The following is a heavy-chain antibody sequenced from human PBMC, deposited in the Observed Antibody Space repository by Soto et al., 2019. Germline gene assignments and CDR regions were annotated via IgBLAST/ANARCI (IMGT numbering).Heavy chain of an antibody. CDR3: ATRPLLPGAP. D-gene: IGHD3-22*01. V-gene: IGHV3-53*01. Sequence: EVQLVESGGGLIQPGGSLRLSCAASGFTFSSNDMNWVRQAPGKGLEWVSLIYSGGSTYYADSVKGRFTISRDNSKNTLYLQMSSLRDEDTAVYYCATRPLLPGAPWGQGTVVTVSS. J-gene: IGHJ3*01. CDR1: GFTFSSND. CDR2: IYSGGST.